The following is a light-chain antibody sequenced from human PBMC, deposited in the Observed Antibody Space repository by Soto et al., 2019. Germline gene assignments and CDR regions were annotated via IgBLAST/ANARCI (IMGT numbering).Light chain of an antibody. CDR3: SSYTTRSTVV. CDR2: DVS. Sequence: HSALTQPASVSGSPGQSITISFTGTSRDVGGYNYVSWYQQHPGKAPKLMIYDVSNRPSGVSNRFSGSKSGNTASLTISGLQAEDEADYYCSSYTTRSTVVFGGGTKLTVL. J-gene: IGLJ2*01. CDR1: SRDVGGYNY. V-gene: IGLV2-14*01.